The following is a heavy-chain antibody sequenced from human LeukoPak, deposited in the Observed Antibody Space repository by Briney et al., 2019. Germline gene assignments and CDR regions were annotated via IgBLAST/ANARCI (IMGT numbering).Heavy chain of an antibody. V-gene: IGHV3-23*01. CDR2: ISGSGGST. CDR1: GFTFSSYG. D-gene: IGHD4-17*01. Sequence: PGGSLRLSCAASGFTFSSYGMSWVRQAPGKGLEWVSAISGSGGSTYYADSVKGRFTISRDNSKNTLYLQMNSLRAEDTAVYYCAKDHLPSSRHTVTTSRWSDYWGQGTLVTVSS. CDR3: AKDHLPSSRHTVTTSRWSDY. J-gene: IGHJ4*02.